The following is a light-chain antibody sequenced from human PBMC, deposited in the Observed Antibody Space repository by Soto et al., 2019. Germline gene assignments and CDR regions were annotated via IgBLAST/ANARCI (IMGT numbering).Light chain of an antibody. CDR3: QQRSNWPPIT. CDR2: DAS. CDR1: QSVSSY. J-gene: IGKJ5*01. Sequence: ENLLTQSPAPPSLSPGEKATPSCRASQSVSSYLAWYQQKPGQAPRLLIYDASNRATGIPARFSGSGSGTDFTLTISSLEPEDFAVYYCQQRSNWPPITFGQGTRLEIK. V-gene: IGKV3-11*01.